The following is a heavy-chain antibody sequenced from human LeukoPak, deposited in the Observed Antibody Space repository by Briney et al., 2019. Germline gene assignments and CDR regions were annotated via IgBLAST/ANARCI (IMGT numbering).Heavy chain of an antibody. CDR3: AKVETDFWSGYSMEAPFDY. Sequence: GGSLRLSCAASGFTFSSYAMSWVRQAPGKGLEWVSAISGSGGSTYYADSVKGRFTISRDNSKNTLYLQMNSLRAEDTAIYYCAKVETDFWSGYSMEAPFDYWGQGTLVTVSS. D-gene: IGHD3-3*01. V-gene: IGHV3-23*01. J-gene: IGHJ4*02. CDR2: ISGSGGST. CDR1: GFTFSSYA.